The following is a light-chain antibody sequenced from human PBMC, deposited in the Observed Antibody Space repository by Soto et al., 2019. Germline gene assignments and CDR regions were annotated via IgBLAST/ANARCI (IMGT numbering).Light chain of an antibody. CDR3: QQYNNWPLT. J-gene: IGKJ1*01. CDR2: GAS. Sequence: EIVMTQSPATLSVSPGERVTLSCRASQRVSSNLAWYQQNPGQAPRLLIYGASSRATGIPARISGSGSGTEFTLTISSLQSEDFAVYYCQQYNNWPLTFGQGTKVE. V-gene: IGKV3D-15*01. CDR1: QRVSSN.